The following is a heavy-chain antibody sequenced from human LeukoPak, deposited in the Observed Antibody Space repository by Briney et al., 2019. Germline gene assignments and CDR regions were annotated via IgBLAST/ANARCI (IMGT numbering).Heavy chain of an antibody. CDR2: IKQDGSQK. D-gene: IGHD2-21*01. V-gene: IGHV3-7*01. J-gene: IGHJ4*02. CDR1: GFTFSSYW. CDR3: TRGYCGYTSCSPPPDS. Sequence: GGSLRLSCAASGFTFSSYWMSWVRQAPGKGLECVANIKQDGSQKYYVDSVKGRFTISRDNAKNSLYLQMNSLRSEDTAVYYCTRGYCGYTSCSPPPDSWGQGTLVTVSS.